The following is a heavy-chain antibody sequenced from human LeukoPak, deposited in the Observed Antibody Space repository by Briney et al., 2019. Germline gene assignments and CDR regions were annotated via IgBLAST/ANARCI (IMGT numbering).Heavy chain of an antibody. CDR2: ANVGGHR. CDR3: ARDREHSYGSDFGH. V-gene: IGHV4-4*07. D-gene: IGHD5-18*01. J-gene: IGHJ4*02. CDR1: GGSIHTYY. Sequence: SETLSLTCTVSGGSIHTYYWAWIRQPAGKGLEWVARANVGGHRDYNPSLKSRVSMSIDESANQFSLSLMSVTAADTAVYYCARDREHSYGSDFGHWGQGTLVTVSA.